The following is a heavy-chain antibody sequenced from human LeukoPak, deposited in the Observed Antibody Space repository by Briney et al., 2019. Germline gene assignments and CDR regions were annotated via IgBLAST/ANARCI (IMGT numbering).Heavy chain of an antibody. CDR3: ARGYSGSYYFDY. Sequence: ASVKVSCKASGGTFSSYAISWVRQAPGQGLEWMGGIIPIFDTANYAQKFQGRVTITADESTSTAYMELSSLRSEDTAVYYCARGYSGSYYFDYWGQGTLVTVSS. CDR1: GGTFSSYA. V-gene: IGHV1-69*13. CDR2: IIPIFDTA. J-gene: IGHJ4*02. D-gene: IGHD1-26*01.